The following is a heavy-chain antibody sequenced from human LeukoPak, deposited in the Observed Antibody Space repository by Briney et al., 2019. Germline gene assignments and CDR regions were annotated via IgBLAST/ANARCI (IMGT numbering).Heavy chain of an antibody. Sequence: GESLKISCKGSGYSFTSHWIGWVRQMPGKGLEWMGIIYPGDSDTRYSPSFQGQVTISADKSISTAYLQWSSLKASDTAVYYCARRNYYDSSGSLFWDDYWGQGTLVTVSS. CDR2: IYPGDSDT. CDR3: ARRNYYDSSGSLFWDDY. D-gene: IGHD3-22*01. V-gene: IGHV5-51*01. CDR1: GYSFTSHW. J-gene: IGHJ4*02.